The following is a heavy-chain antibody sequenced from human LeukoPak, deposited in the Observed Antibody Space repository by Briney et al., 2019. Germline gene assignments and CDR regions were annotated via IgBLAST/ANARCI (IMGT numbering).Heavy chain of an antibody. J-gene: IGHJ4*02. CDR3: ASFISGDSDGYPLAGSY. CDR2: INPSGGTT. CDR1: GYTFTSYY. Sequence: ASVKVSCKASGYTFTSYYMHWVRQAPGQGREWMGIINPSGGTTSYAQKFQGRVTMTRDTSTSTVYMELSSLRSEDTAVYYCASFISGDSDGYPLAGSYWGQGTLVTVSS. D-gene: IGHD5-24*01. V-gene: IGHV1-46*03.